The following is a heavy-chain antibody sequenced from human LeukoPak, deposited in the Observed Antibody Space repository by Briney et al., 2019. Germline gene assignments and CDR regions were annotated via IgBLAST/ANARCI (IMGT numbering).Heavy chain of an antibody. Sequence: GGSLRLSCAASGFTFSSYWMHWVRQAPGKGLVWVSRINSDGSSTSYADSVKGRFTISRDNAKNTLYLQVNSLRAEDTAVYYCASPYSTSSPYYFDYWGQGTLVTVS. CDR3: ASPYSTSSPYYFDY. CDR2: INSDGSST. V-gene: IGHV3-74*01. J-gene: IGHJ4*02. CDR1: GFTFSSYW. D-gene: IGHD6-6*01.